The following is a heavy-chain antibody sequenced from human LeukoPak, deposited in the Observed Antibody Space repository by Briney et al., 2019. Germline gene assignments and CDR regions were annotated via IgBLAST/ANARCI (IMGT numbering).Heavy chain of an antibody. CDR3: ASQYSRSPENAFDI. CDR1: GGSISSYY. CDR2: IYTSGST. J-gene: IGHJ3*02. D-gene: IGHD6-6*01. Sequence: PSETLSLTCTVSGGSISSYYWSWIRQPAGKGLEWIGRIYTSGSTNYNPSLKSRVTISVDTSKNQFSLKLSSVTAADTAVYYCASQYSRSPENAFDIWGQGTMVTVSS. V-gene: IGHV4-4*07.